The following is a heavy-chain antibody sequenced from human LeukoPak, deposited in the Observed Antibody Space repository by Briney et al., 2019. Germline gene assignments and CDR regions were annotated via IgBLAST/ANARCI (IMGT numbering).Heavy chain of an antibody. CDR1: GYTFTSYV. D-gene: IGHD2-15*01. CDR2: INAGNGNT. V-gene: IGHV1-3*03. J-gene: IGHJ6*03. CDR3: ARARYETRIWPKSRYDYYHYMDV. Sequence: ASVKVSCKASGYTFTSYVIHWVRQAPGQRLEWMGWINAGNGNTKYSQEFQDRVTITRDTSASTVYMELSSLRSGDMAVYYCARARYETRIWPKSRYDYYHYMDVWGKGTTVAVSS.